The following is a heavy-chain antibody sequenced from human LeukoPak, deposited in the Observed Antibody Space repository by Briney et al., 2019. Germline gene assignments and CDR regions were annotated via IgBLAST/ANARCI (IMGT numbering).Heavy chain of an antibody. V-gene: IGHV1-3*01. CDR3: ARFHDYGGKGFDY. J-gene: IGHJ4*02. Sequence: GASVKVSCKASGGTFSSYAISWVRQAPGQGLEWMGWINAGNGNTKYSQKFQGRVTITRDTSASTAYMELSSLRSEDTAVYYCARFHDYGGKGFDYWGQGTLVTVSS. D-gene: IGHD4-23*01. CDR2: INAGNGNT. CDR1: GGTFSSYA.